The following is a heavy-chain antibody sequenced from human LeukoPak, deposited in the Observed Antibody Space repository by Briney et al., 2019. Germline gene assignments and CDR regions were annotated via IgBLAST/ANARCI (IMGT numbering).Heavy chain of an antibody. Sequence: PSETLSLTCAVYGGSFSGYYWSWIRQPPGKGLEWIGEINHSGSTNYNPSLKSRVTISVDTSKNQFSLKLSSVTAADTAVYYCARGRQGYYYGSGSYYKWEYYYYGMDVWGQGTTVTVSS. CDR1: GGSFSGYY. V-gene: IGHV4-34*01. D-gene: IGHD3-10*01. J-gene: IGHJ6*02. CDR3: ARGRQGYYYGSGSYYKWEYYYYGMDV. CDR2: INHSGST.